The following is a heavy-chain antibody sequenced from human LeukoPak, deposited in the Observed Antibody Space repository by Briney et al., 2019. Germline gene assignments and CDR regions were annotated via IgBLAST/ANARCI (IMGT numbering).Heavy chain of an antibody. CDR1: GFTFSSYA. CDR3: ARDTGDFWSGYTPANWFDP. D-gene: IGHD3-3*01. Sequence: GGSLRPSCAASGFTFSSYAMHWVRQAPGKGLEWVAVISYDGSNKYYADSVKGRFTISRDNSKNTLYLQMNSLRAEDTAVYYCARDTGDFWSGYTPANWFDPWGQGTLVTVSS. J-gene: IGHJ5*02. CDR2: ISYDGSNK. V-gene: IGHV3-30*04.